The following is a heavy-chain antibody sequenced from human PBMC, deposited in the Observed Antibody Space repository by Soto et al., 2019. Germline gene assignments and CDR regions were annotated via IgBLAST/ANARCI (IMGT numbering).Heavy chain of an antibody. V-gene: IGHV3-23*01. J-gene: IGHJ6*03. CDR2: ISGGGGTT. D-gene: IGHD6-6*01. CDR1: GFTFSNYA. CDR3: AAARPDYYYYYMDV. Sequence: PGGSLRLSCSASGFTFSNYAMTWVRQAPGKGLEWVSVISGGGGTTYYADSVKGRFTIARDSSKTTLYLQMNSLRAEDTAVYYCAAARPDYYYYYMDVWGKGTTVTVSS.